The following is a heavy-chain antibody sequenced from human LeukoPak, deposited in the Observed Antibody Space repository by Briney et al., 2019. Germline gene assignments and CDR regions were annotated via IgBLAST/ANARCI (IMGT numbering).Heavy chain of an antibody. CDR1: ETSFNRYL. CDR2: IYPGDSDT. D-gene: IGHD4-23*01. CDR3: VRSQHDYGGNAYAY. J-gene: IGHJ4*02. V-gene: IGHV5-51*07. Sequence: GASLKISCKGSETSFNRYLIGGVHQPPEKGLEWMGIIYPGDSDTRYSPSLQGQVTISADKSISTAYLQCSSLKASDTGMYYCVRSQHDYGGNAYAYWGQGTLLSVS.